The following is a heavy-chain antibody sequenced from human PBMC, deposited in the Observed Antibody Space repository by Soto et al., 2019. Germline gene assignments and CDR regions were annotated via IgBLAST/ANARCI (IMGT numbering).Heavy chain of an antibody. J-gene: IGHJ4*02. CDR3: AKGVAAAGTGAIDY. Sequence: GGSLRLSGAASGFTFSSDGMHWVGQAPGKGLEWVAVISYDGSNTYYADSVKGRFTISRDNSKNTLYLQMNSLRAEDTAVYYCAKGVAAAGTGAIDYWGQGTLVTVSS. D-gene: IGHD6-13*01. V-gene: IGHV3-30*18. CDR2: ISYDGSNT. CDR1: GFTFSSDG.